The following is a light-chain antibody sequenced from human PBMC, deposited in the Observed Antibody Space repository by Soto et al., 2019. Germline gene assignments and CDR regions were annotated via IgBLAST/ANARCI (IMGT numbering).Light chain of an antibody. CDR3: QQFGSSLPIT. CDR2: GAS. J-gene: IGKJ5*01. V-gene: IGKV3-20*01. Sequence: EVVMTQSPATVSVSPGERATLCCRSSQSVSSNLAWYRQKPGQAPRLLIYGASSRATGIPDRFSGSVSGTDFTLTISRLEPEDFAVYYCQQFGSSLPITFGQGTRLEIK. CDR1: QSVSSN.